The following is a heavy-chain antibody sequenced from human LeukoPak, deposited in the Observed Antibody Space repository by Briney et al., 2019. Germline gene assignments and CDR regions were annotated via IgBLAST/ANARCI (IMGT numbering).Heavy chain of an antibody. CDR1: GFTFSSYA. D-gene: IGHD2-15*01. Sequence: PGGSLRLSCAASGFTFSSYAMHWVRQAPVKGLEWVAVISYDGSNKYYADSVKGRFTISRDNSKNTLYLQMNSLRAEDTAVYYCARELGYCSGGSCYSSFDYWGQGTLVTVSS. CDR2: ISYDGSNK. CDR3: ARELGYCSGGSCYSSFDY. J-gene: IGHJ4*02. V-gene: IGHV3-30-3*01.